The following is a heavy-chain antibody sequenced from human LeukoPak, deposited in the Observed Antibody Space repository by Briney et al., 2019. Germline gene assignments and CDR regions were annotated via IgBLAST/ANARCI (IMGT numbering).Heavy chain of an antibody. V-gene: IGHV4-61*01. J-gene: IGHJ6*03. CDR3: ARADYGYMDV. CDR1: GGSISSGSYY. CDR2: IYGSGST. D-gene: IGHD4/OR15-4a*01. Sequence: SETLSPTCTVSGGSISSGSYYWTWIRQPPGKGLECIGYIYGSGSTNYNPSLKSRVTISVDTSKNQFSLKLTSVTAADTAVYYCARADYGYMDVWGKGTTVTVSS.